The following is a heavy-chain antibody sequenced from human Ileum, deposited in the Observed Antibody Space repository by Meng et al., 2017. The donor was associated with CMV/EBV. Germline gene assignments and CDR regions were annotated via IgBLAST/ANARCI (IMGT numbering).Heavy chain of an antibody. D-gene: IGHD5-18*01. CDR1: GYTFTGHN. V-gene: IGHV1-2*06. Sequence: VHLAQSGSEVKKPGASVKVSCTASGYTFTGHNIHWVRQAPGQGLEWMGRINPNTGDTKNAQNFQGRVSMTRDTSNGTAYMELTNLRSDDTAVYFCTRSWIHLWSHDFDYWGQGTLVTVSS. CDR3: TRSWIHLWSHDFDY. J-gene: IGHJ4*02. CDR2: INPNTGDT.